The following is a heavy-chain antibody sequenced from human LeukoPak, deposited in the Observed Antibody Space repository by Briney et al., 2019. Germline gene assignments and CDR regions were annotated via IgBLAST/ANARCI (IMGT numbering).Heavy chain of an antibody. J-gene: IGHJ6*02. CDR1: GGSFSGCY. V-gene: IGHV4-34*01. CDR3: ARAIAAAGMGYYYYGMDV. D-gene: IGHD6-13*01. CDR2: INHSGST. Sequence: SETLSLTCAVYGGSFSGCYWSWIRQPPGKGLEWIGEINHSGSTNYNPSLKSRVTISVDTSKNQFSLRLSSVTAADTAVYYCARAIAAAGMGYYYYGMDVWGQGTTVTVSS.